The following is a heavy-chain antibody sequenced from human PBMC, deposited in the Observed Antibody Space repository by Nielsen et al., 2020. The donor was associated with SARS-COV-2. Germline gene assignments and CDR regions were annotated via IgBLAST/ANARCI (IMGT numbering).Heavy chain of an antibody. V-gene: IGHV3-21*01. D-gene: IGHD6-25*01. CDR2: ITMSGAYM. J-gene: IGHJ2*01. CDR3: ARDQDGGAATSNWYFDL. Sequence: GESLKISCAASGFRFTSYTMHWVRQAPGKGLEWVASITMSGAYMYYADSVRGRFTVSRDNAENSLYLQMNSLRDEDTAVYYCARDQDGGAATSNWYFDLWGRGTLVIVSS. CDR1: GFRFTSYT.